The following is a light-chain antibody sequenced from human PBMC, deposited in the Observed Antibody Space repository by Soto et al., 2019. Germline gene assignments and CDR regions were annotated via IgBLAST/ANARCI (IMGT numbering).Light chain of an antibody. V-gene: IGKV3-20*01. J-gene: IGKJ5*01. CDR3: QQQGRSWIT. Sequence: EVVVTRSPGTLSLSPGERATLSCIASQSVNSNSLAWYQQKHGQAPRVVIYGASTRATGIPDRFSGSGYGTDFNLTISRLETEDFAVYYCQQQGRSWITFGQGTRLEIK. CDR2: GAS. CDR1: QSVNSNS.